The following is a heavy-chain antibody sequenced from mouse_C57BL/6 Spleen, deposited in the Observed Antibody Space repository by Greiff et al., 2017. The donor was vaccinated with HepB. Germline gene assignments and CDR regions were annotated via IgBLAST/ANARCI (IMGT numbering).Heavy chain of an antibody. V-gene: IGHV1-9*01. Sequence: VQLQQSGAELLKPGASVKLSCKATGYTFTGYWIAWVKQRPGNGLEWIGEILPGSGSTTYNEKFKGKATFTADTSSNTTYMQLSSLTTEDAAIEYCAIEEELGRFAYWGQGTLVTGSA. CDR2: ILPGSGST. J-gene: IGHJ3*01. CDR3: AIEEELGRFAY. CDR1: GYTFTGYW. D-gene: IGHD4-1*01.